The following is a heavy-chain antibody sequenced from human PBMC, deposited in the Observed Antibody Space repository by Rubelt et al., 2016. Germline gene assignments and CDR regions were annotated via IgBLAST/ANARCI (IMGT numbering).Heavy chain of an antibody. CDR1: GGSISSGDYY. Sequence: QVQLQESGPGLVKPSQTLSLTCTVSGGSISSGDYYWSWIRQHPGKGLEWIGYIYYSGSTYYNPSLKSRVTISVDTSKNQFSLKLCSATAADTSVYYCARDAEESYFDYWGQGTLVTVSS. CDR2: IYYSGST. J-gene: IGHJ4*02. V-gene: IGHV4-31*03. CDR3: ARDAEESYFDY.